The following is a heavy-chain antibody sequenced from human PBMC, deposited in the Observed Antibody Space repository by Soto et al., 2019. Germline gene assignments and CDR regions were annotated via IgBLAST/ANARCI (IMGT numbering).Heavy chain of an antibody. J-gene: IGHJ6*02. D-gene: IGHD2-2*02. V-gene: IGHV1-69*06. Sequence: SVKVSCKASGGTFSSYAISWVRQAPGQGLEWMGGIIPIFGTANYAQKFQGRVTITADKSTSTAYMELSSLRSEDTAVYYCARVNVVVPAAIRYYYYGMDVWGQGTTVTVSS. CDR2: IIPIFGTA. CDR3: ARVNVVVPAAIRYYYYGMDV. CDR1: GGTFSSYA.